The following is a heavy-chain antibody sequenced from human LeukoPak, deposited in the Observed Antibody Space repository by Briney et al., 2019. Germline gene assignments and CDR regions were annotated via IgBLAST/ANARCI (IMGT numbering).Heavy chain of an antibody. V-gene: IGHV3-7*01. CDR1: GFTFSSFW. CDR2: IKQDGSEK. D-gene: IGHD3-10*01. CDR3: ARGPGRGNAFDI. Sequence: GGSLRLSCAASGFTFSSFWMSWVRQAPGKGLEWVANIKQDGSEKYYVDSVKGRITISRDNAKNSLYLQMNSLRAEDTAVYYCARGPGRGNAFDIWGQGTMVTVSS. J-gene: IGHJ3*02.